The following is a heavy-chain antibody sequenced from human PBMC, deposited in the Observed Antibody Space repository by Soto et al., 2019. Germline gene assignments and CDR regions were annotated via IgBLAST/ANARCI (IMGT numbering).Heavy chain of an antibody. CDR3: VKRNCGNSPWSS. CDR1: GFTFNNVA. Sequence: EVQLLESGGGLVQPGGSLRLSCAASGFTFNNVAMGWVRQAPGKGLKYVSSINENGDSTFYADSVKGRFTISRDNSKSPLQLQMDSLRADDTAVYYCVKRNCGNSPWSSWGQGTLVTVSS. CDR2: INENGDST. D-gene: IGHD1-26*01. V-gene: IGHV3-23*01. J-gene: IGHJ4*02.